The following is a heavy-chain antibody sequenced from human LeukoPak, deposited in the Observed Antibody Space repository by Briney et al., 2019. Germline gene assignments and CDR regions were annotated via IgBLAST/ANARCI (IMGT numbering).Heavy chain of an antibody. V-gene: IGHV4-30-2*01. CDR2: IYHSGST. Sequence: SQTLSLTCTVSGGSISSGGYYWSWIRQPPGKGLEWIGYIYHSGSTYYNPSLKSRVTISVDRSKNQFSLKLSSVTAADTAVYYCARGLSGFWNNYDDYWGQGTLVTVSS. CDR1: GGSISSGGYY. CDR3: ARGLSGFWNNYDDY. J-gene: IGHJ4*02. D-gene: IGHD3-3*01.